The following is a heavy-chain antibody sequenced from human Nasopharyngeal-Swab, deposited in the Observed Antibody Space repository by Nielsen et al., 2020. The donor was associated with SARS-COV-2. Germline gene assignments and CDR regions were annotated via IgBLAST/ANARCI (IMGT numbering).Heavy chain of an antibody. J-gene: IGHJ4*02. Sequence: GGSLRLSCAASGFTFDDYGMSWVRQAPGKGPEWVSGINWNGGSTGYADSVKGRFTISRDNAKNSLYLQMNSLRAEDTALYYCARDYYDSSGSAKGNDYWGQGTLVTVSS. CDR2: INWNGGST. V-gene: IGHV3-20*04. D-gene: IGHD3-22*01. CDR1: GFTFDDYG. CDR3: ARDYYDSSGSAKGNDY.